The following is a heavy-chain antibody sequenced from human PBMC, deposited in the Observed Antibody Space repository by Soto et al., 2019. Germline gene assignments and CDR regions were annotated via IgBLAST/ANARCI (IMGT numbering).Heavy chain of an antibody. Sequence: GGSLRLSCADSGFTFSNYGMHWVRQAPGKGLEWVSAISGSGGNTYYADSVKGRFTISRDNSKNTLYLQMNSLRAEDTAVYYCAKSLVARPYDYWGQGTLVTVSS. V-gene: IGHV3-23*01. CDR1: GFTFSNYG. CDR2: ISGSGGNT. J-gene: IGHJ4*02. CDR3: AKSLVARPYDY. D-gene: IGHD6-6*01.